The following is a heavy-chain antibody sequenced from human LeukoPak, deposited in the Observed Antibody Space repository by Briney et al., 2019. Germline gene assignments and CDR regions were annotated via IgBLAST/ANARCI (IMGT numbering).Heavy chain of an antibody. CDR1: GFTFDDYT. Sequence: GGSLRLSCAASGFTFDDYTMHWVRQAPGKGLEWVSLISWDGGSTYYADSVKGRFTISRDNSKNSLYLQMNSLRTEDTALYYCAKAHTEYDSSGYPDYWGQGTLVTVSS. D-gene: IGHD3-22*01. J-gene: IGHJ4*02. CDR2: ISWDGGST. CDR3: AKAHTEYDSSGYPDY. V-gene: IGHV3-43*01.